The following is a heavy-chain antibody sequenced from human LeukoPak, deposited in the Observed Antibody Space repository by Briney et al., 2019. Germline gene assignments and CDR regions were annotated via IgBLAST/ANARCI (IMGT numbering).Heavy chain of an antibody. CDR1: GFTFSNYW. V-gene: IGHV3-74*01. CDR3: ARDRSTVTTWLDY. Sequence: GGSLRLSCAASGFTFSNYWMHWVRQAPGKGLVWVSRINSDGINTSYADSVKGRFTISRDNAKNSLYLQMNSLRAEDTAVYYCARDRSTVTTWLDYWGQGTLVTVSS. CDR2: INSDGINT. J-gene: IGHJ4*02. D-gene: IGHD4-17*01.